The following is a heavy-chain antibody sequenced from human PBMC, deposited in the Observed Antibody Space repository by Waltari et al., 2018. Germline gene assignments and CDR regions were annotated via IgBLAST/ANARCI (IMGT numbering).Heavy chain of an antibody. Sequence: QVQLVQSGTEGTGTGVSGRVSGRTAKVMFRNYDFGWLRRSPGQGLEWMGRVIPVFDTANYAQKFRGRVMITADKSSNTIYMELSSLMAEDTAVYYCATYLGWRGSRLGVTGSDYFDYWGQGTLVIVSS. D-gene: IGHD3-16*01. J-gene: IGHJ4*02. CDR1: KVMFRNYD. CDR3: ATYLGWRGSRLGVTGSDYFDY. CDR2: VIPVFDTA. V-gene: IGHV1-69*08.